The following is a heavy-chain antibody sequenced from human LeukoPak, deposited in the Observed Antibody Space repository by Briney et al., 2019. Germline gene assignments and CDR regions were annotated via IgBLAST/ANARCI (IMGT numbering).Heavy chain of an antibody. Sequence: SETLSLTCAVYGGSFSGYYWSWIRQPPGKGLEWIGEINHSGSTNYNPSLKSRVTISVDTSKNQFSLKLSSATAADTAVYYCARDWRRALDYWGQGTLVTVSS. J-gene: IGHJ4*02. D-gene: IGHD6-25*01. CDR2: INHSGST. CDR1: GGSFSGYY. V-gene: IGHV4-34*01. CDR3: ARDWRRALDY.